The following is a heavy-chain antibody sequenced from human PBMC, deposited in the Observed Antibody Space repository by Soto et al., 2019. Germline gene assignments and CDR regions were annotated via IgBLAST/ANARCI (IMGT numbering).Heavy chain of an antibody. CDR1: GYTLTELS. V-gene: IGHV1-24*01. CDR2: FDPEDGNT. Sequence: ASVKVSCKVSGYTLTELSMHWVRQAPGKGLEWMGGFDPEDGNTNYAQKLQGRVTMTTDTSTSTAYMELRSLRSDDTAVYYCAREGYSSSSSDYYYYMDVWGKGTTVTVSS. CDR3: AREGYSSSSSDYYYYMDV. J-gene: IGHJ6*03. D-gene: IGHD6-6*01.